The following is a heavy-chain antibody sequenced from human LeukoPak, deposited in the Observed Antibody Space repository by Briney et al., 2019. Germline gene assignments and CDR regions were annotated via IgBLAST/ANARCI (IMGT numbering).Heavy chain of an antibody. CDR2: INPNSGGT. CDR3: ARDNQDGSVDY. J-gene: IGHJ4*02. CDR1: GYSFTSYW. V-gene: IGHV1-2*02. Sequence: GESLKISCKGSGYSFTSYWIGWVRQAPGQGLEWMGWINPNSGGTNYAQKFQGRVTMTRDTSISTAYMELSRLRSDDTAVYYCARDNQDGSVDYWGQGTLVTVSS. D-gene: IGHD3-10*01.